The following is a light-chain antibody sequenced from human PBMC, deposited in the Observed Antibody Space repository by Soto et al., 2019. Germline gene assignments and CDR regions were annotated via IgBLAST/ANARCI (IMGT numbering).Light chain of an antibody. V-gene: IGKV3-15*01. CDR1: QSIDKN. CDR3: QKYNNWPPIT. Sequence: EVALTQSPGTLSLSPGARATLSCRASQSIDKNYLTWYQQKPGQAPRVLIYGASNRATGIPDRFSGSGSGTEFTLTISSLQSEDFAVYYCQKYNNWPPITFGQGTRLEIK. J-gene: IGKJ5*01. CDR2: GAS.